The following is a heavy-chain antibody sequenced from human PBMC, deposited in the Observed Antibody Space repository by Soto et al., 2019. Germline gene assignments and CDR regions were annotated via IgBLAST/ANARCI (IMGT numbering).Heavy chain of an antibody. CDR3: ARGLVLRYFDWSQNWFDP. V-gene: IGHV3-21*01. CDR2: ISSSSSYI. D-gene: IGHD3-9*01. J-gene: IGHJ5*02. Sequence: GGSLRLSCAASGFTFSSYSMNWVRQAPGKGLEWVSSISSSSSYIYYADSVKGRFTISRDNAKNSLYLQMNSLRAEDTAVYYCARGLVLRYFDWSQNWFDPWAREPWSPSPQ. CDR1: GFTFSSYS.